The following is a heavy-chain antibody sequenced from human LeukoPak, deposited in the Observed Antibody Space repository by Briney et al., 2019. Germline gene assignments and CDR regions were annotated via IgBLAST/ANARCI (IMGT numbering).Heavy chain of an antibody. V-gene: IGHV1-69*05. Sequence: SVKVSCKASGGTFSSYAISWVRQAPGQGLEWMGRTIPIFGTANYAQKFQGRVTTTTDESTSTAYMELSSLRSEDTAVYYCASLVQQWLADAGGYYYYMDVWGKGTTVTVSS. J-gene: IGHJ6*03. CDR1: GGTFSSYA. CDR3: ASLVQQWLADAGGYYYYMDV. D-gene: IGHD6-19*01. CDR2: TIPIFGTA.